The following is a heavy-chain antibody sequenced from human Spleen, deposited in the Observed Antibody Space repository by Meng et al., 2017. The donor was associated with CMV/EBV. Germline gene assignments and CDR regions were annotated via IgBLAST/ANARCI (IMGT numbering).Heavy chain of an antibody. CDR1: GYIFTGYY. CDR2: INPNSGDT. Sequence: ASVKVSCKASGYIFTGYYMHWVRQAPGQGLEWMGWINPNSGDTNYAQKFQGRVTMTRDTSISTAYMELSRLRSDDTAVYYCARSWGIAVGYWGQGTLVTVSS. D-gene: IGHD6-19*01. CDR3: ARSWGIAVGY. V-gene: IGHV1-2*02. J-gene: IGHJ4*02.